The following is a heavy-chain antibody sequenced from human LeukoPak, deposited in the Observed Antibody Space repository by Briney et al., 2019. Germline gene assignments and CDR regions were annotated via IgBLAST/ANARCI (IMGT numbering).Heavy chain of an antibody. CDR3: ARVKGYGDYFDY. V-gene: IGHV4-34*01. CDR1: GGSFSGYY. CDR2: INHSGST. D-gene: IGHD4-17*01. J-gene: IGHJ4*02. Sequence: SETLSLTCAVYGGSFSGYYWSWIRRPPGKGLEWIGEINHSGSTNYNPSLKSRVTISVDTSKNQFSLKLSSVTAADTAVYYCARVKGYGDYFDYWGQGTLVTVSS.